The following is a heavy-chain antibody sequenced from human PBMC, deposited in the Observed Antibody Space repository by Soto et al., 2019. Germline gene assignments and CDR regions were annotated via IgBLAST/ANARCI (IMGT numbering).Heavy chain of an antibody. D-gene: IGHD3-10*01. J-gene: IGHJ4*02. Sequence: QVHLVESGGGVVQPGRSLRLSCAASGFTFSSYAMHWVRQAPGKGLEWVAVISYDGSNEYYADSVKGRFTISRDNFKNTLHLQMNSLRAEDTAVYYCAIKSYYYNLGSYFLWGQNYYFDYWGQGTLVTVSS. V-gene: IGHV3-30-3*01. CDR2: ISYDGSNE. CDR3: AIKSYYYNLGSYFLWGQNYYFDY. CDR1: GFTFSSYA.